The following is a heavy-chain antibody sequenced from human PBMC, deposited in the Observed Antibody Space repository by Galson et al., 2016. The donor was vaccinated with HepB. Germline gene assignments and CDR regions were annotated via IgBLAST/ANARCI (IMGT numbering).Heavy chain of an antibody. J-gene: IGHJ4*02. CDR1: GGSVSNNYAA. CDR3: AREMHKYYYDRSGYDN. CDR2: TCYRSPWFD. D-gene: IGHD3-22*01. V-gene: IGHV6-1*01. Sequence: CAIFGGSVSNNYAARNAISQSPQRALQWLGRTCYRSPWFDEYENSLKSRVTINADTSKSKFSLHLKSVTPDDTAVYYCAREMHKYYYDRSGYDNWGQGSLVTVSS.